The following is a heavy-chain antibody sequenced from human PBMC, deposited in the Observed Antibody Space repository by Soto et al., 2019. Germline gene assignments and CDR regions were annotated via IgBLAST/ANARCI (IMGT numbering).Heavy chain of an antibody. V-gene: IGHV1-18*01. Sequence: ASVKVSCKASGYTFTSYGISWVRQAPGQGLEWMGWISAYNGNTNYAQKLQGRVTMTTDTSTSTAYMELRSLRSDDTAVYYCAREIRDYDILTGLYYYYGMDVWGQGTTVTVSS. D-gene: IGHD3-9*01. CDR1: GYTFTSYG. CDR3: AREIRDYDILTGLYYYYGMDV. CDR2: ISAYNGNT. J-gene: IGHJ6*02.